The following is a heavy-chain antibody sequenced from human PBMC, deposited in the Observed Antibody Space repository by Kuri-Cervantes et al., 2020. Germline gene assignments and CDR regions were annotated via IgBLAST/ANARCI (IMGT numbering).Heavy chain of an antibody. Sequence: GESLKISCAASGFTVSSNYMSWVRQAPGKGLEWVSVIYSGGSTYYADSVKGRFTISRDNSKNTLYLQMNSLRAEDTAVYYRASHVFDYWGQGTLVTVSS. V-gene: IGHV3-53*01. CDR1: GFTVSSNY. J-gene: IGHJ4*02. CDR2: IYSGGST. CDR3: ASHVFDY.